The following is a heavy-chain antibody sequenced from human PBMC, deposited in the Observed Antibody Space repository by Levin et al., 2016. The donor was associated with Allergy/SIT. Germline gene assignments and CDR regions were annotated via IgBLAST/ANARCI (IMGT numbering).Heavy chain of an antibody. CDR2: IIPIFGTA. CDR3: ARDPRGDGYNYFDY. D-gene: IGHD5-24*01. J-gene: IGHJ4*02. Sequence: SVKVSCKASGGTFSSYAISWVRQAPGQGLEWMGGIIPIFGTANYAQKFQGRVTITADKSTSTAYMELSSLRSEDTAVYYCARDPRGDGYNYFDYWGQGTLVTVSS. CDR1: GGTFSSYA. V-gene: IGHV1-69*06.